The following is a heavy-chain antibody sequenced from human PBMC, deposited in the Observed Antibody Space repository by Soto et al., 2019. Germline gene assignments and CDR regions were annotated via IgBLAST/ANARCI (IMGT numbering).Heavy chain of an antibody. J-gene: IGHJ6*02. CDR2: ISFDGNKK. V-gene: IGHV3-30-3*01. Sequence: QPVGSLRLSCAASGFGYSGYAMHWVRQAPGKGLQWVALISFDGNKKYYADSVKGRFTISRDNSKNTLYLQMDSLIPEDTSLYYCSRAKAGGTSLYYYFYGMDVWGQGTTVTVSS. CDR3: SRAKAGGTSLYYYFYGMDV. D-gene: IGHD1-26*01. CDR1: GFGYSGYA.